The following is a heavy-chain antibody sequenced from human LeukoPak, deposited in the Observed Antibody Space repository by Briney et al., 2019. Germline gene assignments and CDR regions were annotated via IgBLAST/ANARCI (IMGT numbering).Heavy chain of an antibody. CDR3: VSFYETY. D-gene: IGHD2/OR15-2a*01. V-gene: IGHV3-74*01. J-gene: IGHJ4*02. Sequence: GGSLRLSCAASGNYWMHWVRQVPGKGLVWVSHINSDGSWTSYADSVKGRFTISKDNAKNTVYLQMTSLRAEDTAVYYCVSFYETYWGRGTLVTVSS. CDR2: INSDGSWT. CDR1: GNYW.